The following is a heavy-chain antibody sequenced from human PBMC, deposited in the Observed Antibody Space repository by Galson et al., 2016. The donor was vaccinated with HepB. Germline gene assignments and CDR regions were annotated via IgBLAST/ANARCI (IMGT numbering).Heavy chain of an antibody. D-gene: IGHD3-9*01. V-gene: IGHV1-18*04. Sequence: SVKVSCKASGYTVSSHGIAWVRQAPGQGLEWMGWISAYNGNTNYTQKFRGRLTMTTETSTSTVYMELRSLRTDDTAVYYCARGASKFDWFLGYYYSYGMDVWGQGTTVTVPS. CDR1: GYTVSSHG. CDR2: ISAYNGNT. CDR3: ARGASKFDWFLGYYYSYGMDV. J-gene: IGHJ6*02.